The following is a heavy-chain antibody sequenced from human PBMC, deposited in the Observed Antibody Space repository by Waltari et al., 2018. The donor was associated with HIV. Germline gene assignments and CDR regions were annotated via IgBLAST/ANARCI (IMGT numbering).Heavy chain of an antibody. Sequence: QITLKESGPTLVKPTQTLTLTCTFSGFSVSTSGVGVHWIRQPPGKALEWLALIYRDDNKRYSPSLNNRLTITKDTSKNQVVLTMTNMDPVDTATYYCAAGENDYGGYWGQGTLVTVSS. CDR2: IYRDDNK. D-gene: IGHD3-16*01. CDR3: AAGENDYGGY. J-gene: IGHJ4*02. CDR1: GFSVSTSGVG. V-gene: IGHV2-5*02.